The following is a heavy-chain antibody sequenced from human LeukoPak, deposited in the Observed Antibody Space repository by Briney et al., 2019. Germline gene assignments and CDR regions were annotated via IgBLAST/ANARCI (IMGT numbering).Heavy chain of an antibody. D-gene: IGHD2-8*01. CDR3: AKDSFSHNGIYDALDI. V-gene: IGHV3-23*01. Sequence: GGSLRLSCAASGFTFSSYSINWVRQAPGKGLEWVSTIGGGPVYYADSVKGRFTISRDNSKNTLFLQMNSLRAEDTAIYYCAKDSFSHNGIYDALDIWGQGTMVTVSS. J-gene: IGHJ3*02. CDR1: GFTFSSYS. CDR2: IGGGPV.